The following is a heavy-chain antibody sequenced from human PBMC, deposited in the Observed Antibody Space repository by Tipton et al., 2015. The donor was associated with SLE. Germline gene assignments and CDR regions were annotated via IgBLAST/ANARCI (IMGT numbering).Heavy chain of an antibody. CDR1: GGSISSYY. J-gene: IGHJ2*01. CDR2: IYYSGST. CDR3: ARVPLVVDSWYFDL. Sequence: TLSLTCTVSGGSISSYYWSWIRQPPGKGLEWIGYIYYSGSTNYNPSLKSRVTISVDTSKNQFSLQLNSVTPEDTAVYYCARVPLVVDSWYFDLWGRGTLVTVSS. V-gene: IGHV4-59*12. D-gene: IGHD3/OR15-3a*01.